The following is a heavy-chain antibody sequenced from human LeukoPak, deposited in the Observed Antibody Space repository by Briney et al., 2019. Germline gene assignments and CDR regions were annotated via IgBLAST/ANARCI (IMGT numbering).Heavy chain of an antibody. CDR2: MNPNSGNT. D-gene: IGHD4-17*01. Sequence: ASVKVSCKTSGYTFTSYDLNWVRQATGQGLEWMGWMNPNSGNTGYAQKFQGRVTITRNTSISTAYMELSSLRSEDTAVYYCARGSPNDYGDNDFDYWGQGTLVTVSS. J-gene: IGHJ4*02. CDR1: GYTFTSYD. CDR3: ARGSPNDYGDNDFDY. V-gene: IGHV1-8*01.